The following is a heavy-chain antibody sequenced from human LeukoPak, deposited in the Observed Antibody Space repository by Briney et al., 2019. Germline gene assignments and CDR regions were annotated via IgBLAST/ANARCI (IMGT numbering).Heavy chain of an antibody. V-gene: IGHV3-21*01. D-gene: IGHD2-2*01. Sequence: PGGSLRLSCAASGFTFYNYAMTWVRQSPGKGLEWVSSISSSSSYIYYADSVKGRFTISRDNAKNSLYLQMNSLRAEDTAVYYCARGSRARIVVVPAAADYWGQGTLVTVSS. CDR2: ISSSSSYI. CDR3: ARGSRARIVVVPAAADY. J-gene: IGHJ4*02. CDR1: GFTFYNYA.